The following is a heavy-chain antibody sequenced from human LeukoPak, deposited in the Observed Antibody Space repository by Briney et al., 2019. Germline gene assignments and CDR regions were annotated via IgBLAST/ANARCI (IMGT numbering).Heavy chain of an antibody. CDR2: IYYSGST. CDR1: GGSISSGGYY. D-gene: IGHD2-2*01. CDR3: ARGVVPGDLYNWFDP. J-gene: IGHJ5*02. Sequence: SETLSLTCTVSGGSISSGGYYWSWIRQHPGKGLEWIGYIYYSGSTYYNPSLKSRVTISVDTSKNQFSLKMISVTAADTAVYYCARGVVPGDLYNWFDPWGQGTLVTVSS. V-gene: IGHV4-31*03.